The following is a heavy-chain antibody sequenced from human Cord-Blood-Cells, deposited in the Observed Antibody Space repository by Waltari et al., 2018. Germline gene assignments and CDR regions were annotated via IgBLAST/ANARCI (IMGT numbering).Heavy chain of an antibody. D-gene: IGHD1-26*01. V-gene: IGHV4-39*01. CDR3: ARRSRSGSYFDY. CDR2: IYYSGST. CDR1: GGSISSSSYY. J-gene: IGHJ4*02. Sequence: QLQLQESGPGLVKPSETLSLTCTVSGGSISSSSYYWGWIRQPPGKGLEWIGGIYYSGSTYYNPSLKSRVTLSVDTSKNQCSLKLSSVTAADTAVYYCARRSRSGSYFDYWGQGTLVTVSS.